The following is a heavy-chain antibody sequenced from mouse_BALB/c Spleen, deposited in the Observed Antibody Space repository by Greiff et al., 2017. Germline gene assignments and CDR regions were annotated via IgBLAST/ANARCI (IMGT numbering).Heavy chain of an antibody. CDR2: INSGGSYT. Sequence: EVHLVESGGDLVKPGGSLKLSCAASGFTFSSYGMSWVRQTPDKRLEWVATINSGGSYTYYPDSVKGRFTISRDNAKNTLYLQMSSLKSEDTAMYYCARHDGNFFAYWGQGTLVTVSA. CDR1: GFTFSSYG. J-gene: IGHJ3*01. CDR3: ARHDGNFFAY. D-gene: IGHD2-1*01. V-gene: IGHV5-6*01.